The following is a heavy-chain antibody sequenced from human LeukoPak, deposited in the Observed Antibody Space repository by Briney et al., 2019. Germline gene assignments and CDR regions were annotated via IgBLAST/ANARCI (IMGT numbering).Heavy chain of an antibody. CDR2: IKQDGSEK. Sequence: PGGSLRLSCAASEFTFSSYWMSWVRQAPGKGLEWVANIKQDGSEKYYVDSVKGRFTISRDNAKNSLYLQMNSLRAEDTAVYYCARDDYGDYTDYWGQGTLVTVSS. CDR3: ARDDYGDYTDY. D-gene: IGHD4-17*01. J-gene: IGHJ4*02. V-gene: IGHV3-7*01. CDR1: EFTFSSYW.